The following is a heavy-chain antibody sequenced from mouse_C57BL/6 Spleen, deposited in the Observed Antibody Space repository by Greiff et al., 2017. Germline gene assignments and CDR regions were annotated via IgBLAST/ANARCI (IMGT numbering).Heavy chain of an antibody. Sequence: EVQGVESGGGLVKPGGSLKLSCAASGFTFSSYAMSWVRQTPEKRLEWVATISDGGSYTYYPDNVKGRFTISRDHAKNNLYLQISHLKSEDTAMYYCAREFYEGYFDYWGQGTTLTVSS. CDR2: ISDGGSYT. CDR3: AREFYEGYFDY. V-gene: IGHV5-4*01. J-gene: IGHJ2*01. CDR1: GFTFSSYA. D-gene: IGHD2-3*01.